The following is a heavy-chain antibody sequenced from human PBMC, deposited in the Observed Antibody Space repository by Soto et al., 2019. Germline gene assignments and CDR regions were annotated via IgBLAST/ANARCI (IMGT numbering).Heavy chain of an antibody. Sequence: GGSLRLSCAASGFTFSSYGMHWVRQAPGKGLEWVAVISYDGSNKYYADSVKGRFTISRDNSKNTLYLQMNSLRAEDTAVYYCARTNWGPFNDAFDIWGQGTMVTVSS. CDR1: GFTFSSYG. CDR2: ISYDGSNK. V-gene: IGHV3-30*03. CDR3: ARTNWGPFNDAFDI. J-gene: IGHJ3*02. D-gene: IGHD7-27*01.